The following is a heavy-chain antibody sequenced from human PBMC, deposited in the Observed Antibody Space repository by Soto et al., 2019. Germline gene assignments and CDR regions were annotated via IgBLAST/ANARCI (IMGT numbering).Heavy chain of an antibody. CDR2: ISTSGRT. Sequence: SETLSLTCSVSGGSINSDYWTWIRQSAGKRLEWIGRISTSGRTTYNPSLKSRVTMSIDTSRNQFSLTLISVTAADTALYYCARLHLPALQGAFDIWGQGTMVTVS. CDR3: ARLHLPALQGAFDI. V-gene: IGHV4-4*07. D-gene: IGHD2-2*01. J-gene: IGHJ3*02. CDR1: GGSINSDY.